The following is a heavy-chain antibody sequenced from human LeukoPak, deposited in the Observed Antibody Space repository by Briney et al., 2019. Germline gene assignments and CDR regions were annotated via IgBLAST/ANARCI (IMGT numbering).Heavy chain of an antibody. CDR2: ICSSGSA. Sequence: SETLSLTCTVSGGSISSYCWSWIRQPPGKGLEWIGYICSSGSANYNPSLKSRVTISVDTSKNQFSLKLSSVTAADTAVYYCARDRVFAPRGWTRIDYWGQGTLVTVSS. CDR1: GGSISSYC. V-gene: IGHV4-59*01. J-gene: IGHJ4*02. CDR3: ARDRVFAPRGWTRIDY. D-gene: IGHD6-19*01.